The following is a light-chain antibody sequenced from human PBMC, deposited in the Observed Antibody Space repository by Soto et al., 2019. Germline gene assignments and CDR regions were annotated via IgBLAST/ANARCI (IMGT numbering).Light chain of an antibody. Sequence: DIQMTQSPSSLSASAGDRVTITCRAGQDPSNPLAWIHQKPGKAPKSLIYGAPSLQSGFPSRFSGSGAWTDFTLTISSLQPEDFATYYCHQYNCSPITFSQGTRLDVK. J-gene: IGKJ5*01. CDR2: GAP. V-gene: IGKV1-16*01. CDR3: HQYNCSPIT. CDR1: QDPSNP.